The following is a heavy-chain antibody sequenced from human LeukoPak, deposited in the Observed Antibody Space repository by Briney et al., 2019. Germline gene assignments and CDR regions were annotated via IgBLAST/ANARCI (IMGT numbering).Heavy chain of an antibody. CDR2: ISSRSSTI. Sequence: PGGSLRLSCAASGFTFNEYYMSWIRQAPGKGLEWVSYISSRSSTIYYADSVKGRFTISRDNAKNSLYLQMNSLRSEDTAVYYCARGVVVIAATPTGWFDPWGQGTLVTVSS. CDR1: GFTFNEYY. CDR3: ARGVVVIAATPTGWFDP. D-gene: IGHD2-15*01. V-gene: IGHV3-11*01. J-gene: IGHJ5*02.